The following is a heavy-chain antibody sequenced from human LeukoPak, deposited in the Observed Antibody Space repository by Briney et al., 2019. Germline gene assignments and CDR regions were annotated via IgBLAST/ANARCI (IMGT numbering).Heavy chain of an antibody. J-gene: IGHJ3*02. D-gene: IGHD3-3*02. CDR1: GFTVSSNY. CDR3: AREISRTGAFDI. V-gene: IGHV3-53*05. Sequence: EGSLRLSCAASGFTVSSNYMSWVRQAPGKGLGWVSVIYSGGSTYYADSVKGRFTISRDNSKNTLYLQMNSLRAEDTAVYYCAREISRTGAFDIWGQGTMVTVSS. CDR2: IYSGGST.